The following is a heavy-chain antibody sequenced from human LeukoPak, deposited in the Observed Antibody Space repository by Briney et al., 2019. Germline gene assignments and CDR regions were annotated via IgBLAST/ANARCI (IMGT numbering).Heavy chain of an antibody. CDR2: IYTNGGP. J-gene: IGHJ4*02. V-gene: IGHV4-61*02. CDR1: RGSISSGSYF. CDR3: ARELAGYGKLDY. Sequence: PSQTLSLTCTVSRGSISSGSYFWSWIRQPAGKGLERIGRIYTNGGPSYNPSLKSRITISPDTSKNQFSLKLSSVTAADTAVYYCARELAGYGKLDYWGQGILVTVSS. D-gene: IGHD5-12*01.